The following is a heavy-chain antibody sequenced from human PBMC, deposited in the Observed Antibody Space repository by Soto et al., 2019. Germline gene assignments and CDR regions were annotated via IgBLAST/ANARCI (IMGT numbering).Heavy chain of an antibody. Sequence: GGSLRLSCAASGFTFSSYSMNWVRQAPGKGLEWVSYISSGSSTIYYADSVKGRFTISRDNAKNSLYLQMNSLRDEDTAVYYCARRIEGYYYYGMDVWGLGTTVTVSS. CDR3: ARRIEGYYYYGMDV. J-gene: IGHJ6*02. D-gene: IGHD2-21*01. CDR1: GFTFSSYS. V-gene: IGHV3-48*02. CDR2: ISSGSSTI.